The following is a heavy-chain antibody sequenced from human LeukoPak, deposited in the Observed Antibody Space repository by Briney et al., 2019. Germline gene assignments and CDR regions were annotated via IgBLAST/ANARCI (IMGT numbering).Heavy chain of an antibody. V-gene: IGHV1-8*01. D-gene: IGHD3-10*01. CDR3: AMSYYYGSGKYDAFDI. Sequence: GASVKVSCKASGYTFTSYDINWVRQATGQGLERMGWMNPNSGNTGYAQKFQGRVTMTRNTSISTAYMELSGLRSEDTAVYYCAMSYYYGSGKYDAFDIWGQGTMVTVSS. J-gene: IGHJ3*02. CDR1: GYTFTSYD. CDR2: MNPNSGNT.